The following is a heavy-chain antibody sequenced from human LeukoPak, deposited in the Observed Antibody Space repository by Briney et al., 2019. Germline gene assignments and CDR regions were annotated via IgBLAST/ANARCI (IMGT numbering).Heavy chain of an antibody. CDR3: ARGDNDYGDYEYFQH. V-gene: IGHV4-59*10. CDR1: GGSFSSYY. CDR2: IYTSGST. D-gene: IGHD4-17*01. J-gene: IGHJ1*01. Sequence: TSETLSLTCAVYGGSFSSYYWSWIRQPAGKGLEWIGRIYTSGSTNYNPSLKSRVTMSVDTSKNQFSLKLSSVTAADTAVYYCARGDNDYGDYEYFQHWGQGTLVTVSS.